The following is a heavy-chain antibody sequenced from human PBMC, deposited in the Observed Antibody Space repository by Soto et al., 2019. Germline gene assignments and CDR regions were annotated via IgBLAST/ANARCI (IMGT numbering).Heavy chain of an antibody. Sequence: ASVKVSCKASGYTFSRYAIHWVRQAPGQRLEWMGWINAGNGNTKYSQKFEGRVTLTTDTSANTVYMELSSLRFEDTALFYCARDQQFRNWFDSWGQGTLVTVSS. V-gene: IGHV1-3*01. CDR1: GYTFSRYA. D-gene: IGHD6-13*01. CDR3: ARDQQFRNWFDS. J-gene: IGHJ5*01. CDR2: INAGNGNT.